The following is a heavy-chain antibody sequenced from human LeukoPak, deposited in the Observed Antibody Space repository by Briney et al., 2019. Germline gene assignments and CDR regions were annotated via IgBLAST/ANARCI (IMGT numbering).Heavy chain of an antibody. CDR1: GFIFSTYA. J-gene: IGHJ3*01. Sequence: PGGSLRLSCAASGFIFSTYAMSWVRQAPGKGLEWVSGISGSGGGTYYADSVKGRFTISRDNFNHTLSLQMNSLRVEDTAIYYCVKDIQLSTWGLGTMVTVSS. D-gene: IGHD5-24*01. V-gene: IGHV3-23*01. CDR3: VKDIQLST. CDR2: ISGSGGGT.